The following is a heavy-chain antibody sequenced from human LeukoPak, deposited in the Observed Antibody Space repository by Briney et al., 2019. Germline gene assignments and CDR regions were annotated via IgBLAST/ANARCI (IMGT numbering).Heavy chain of an antibody. Sequence: GRSLGLSCAASGFTFSSYGMHWVRQAPGKGLEWVAVIWYDGSNKYYADSVKGRFTISRDNSKNTLYLQMNSLRAEDTAVYYCARGEYYDSSGCDYWGQGTLVTVSS. J-gene: IGHJ4*02. CDR3: ARGEYYDSSGCDY. CDR2: IWYDGSNK. V-gene: IGHV3-33*01. CDR1: GFTFSSYG. D-gene: IGHD3-22*01.